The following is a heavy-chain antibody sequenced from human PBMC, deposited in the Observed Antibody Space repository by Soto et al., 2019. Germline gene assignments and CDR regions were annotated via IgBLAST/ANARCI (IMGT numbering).Heavy chain of an antibody. D-gene: IGHD6-19*01. Sequence: QVQLVESGGGVVQPGRSLRLSCAASGFTFSSYGMHWVRQAPGKGLEWVAVISYDGSNKYYADSVKGRFTISRDNSKNTLYLQMNSLRAEDTAVYYCAKDLGIAVAKGWFDPWGQGTLVTVSS. CDR3: AKDLGIAVAKGWFDP. V-gene: IGHV3-30*18. CDR1: GFTFSSYG. J-gene: IGHJ5*02. CDR2: ISYDGSNK.